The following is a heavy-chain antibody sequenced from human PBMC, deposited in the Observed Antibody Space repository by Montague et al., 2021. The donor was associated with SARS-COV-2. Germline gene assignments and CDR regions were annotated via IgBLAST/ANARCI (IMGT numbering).Heavy chain of an antibody. D-gene: IGHD6-19*01. CDR1: GDSVSSNSGA. Sequence: CAISGDSVSSNSGAWNWIRLSPSRGLEWLGRTYYRSKWYVDYAGSVRSRITINPDTSKNQFSLQMSSVTPDDTAVYYCARSKLLRSGYSSGWYGPGWFDPGGRGTLVTCPS. J-gene: IGHJ5*02. CDR3: ARSKLLRSGYSSGWYGPGWFDP. V-gene: IGHV6-1*01. CDR2: TYYRSKWYV.